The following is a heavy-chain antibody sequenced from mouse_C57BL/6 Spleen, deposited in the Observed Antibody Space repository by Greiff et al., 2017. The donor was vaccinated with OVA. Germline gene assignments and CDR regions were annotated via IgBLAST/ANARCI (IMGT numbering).Heavy chain of an antibody. CDR3: ARDYSGFDY. Sequence: VQLKESGPGLVKPSPSLSLTCSVTGYSIPSGYYWNWIRQFPGNKLEWMGYISYDGSNNYNPSLKNRISITRDTSNNQFFLKLNSVTTEDTATYYCARDYSGFDYWGQGTTLTVSS. CDR1: GYSIPSGYY. D-gene: IGHD2-12*01. V-gene: IGHV3-6*01. J-gene: IGHJ2*01. CDR2: ISYDGSN.